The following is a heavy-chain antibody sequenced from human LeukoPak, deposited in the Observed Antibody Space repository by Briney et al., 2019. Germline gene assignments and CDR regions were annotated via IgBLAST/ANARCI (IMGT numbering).Heavy chain of an antibody. CDR1: GGTVSSYA. CDR2: IIPIFGTA. Sequence: ASVKVSCKASGGTVSSYAISCVRQAPGQGLEWMGGIIPIFGTANYAQKFQGRVTITADESASTAYMELSSLRSADTSVSYCARPHQGTVTTKLDYWGQGTLVTVSS. D-gene: IGHD4-17*01. CDR3: ARPHQGTVTTKLDY. V-gene: IGHV1-69*13. J-gene: IGHJ4*02.